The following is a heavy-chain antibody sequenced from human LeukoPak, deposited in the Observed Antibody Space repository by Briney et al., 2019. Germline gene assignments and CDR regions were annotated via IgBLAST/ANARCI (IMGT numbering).Heavy chain of an antibody. CDR3: ARTYDSSGSYYY. D-gene: IGHD3-22*01. J-gene: IGHJ4*02. V-gene: IGHV3-11*04. Sequence: GGSLRLSCAASGFIFSDYYMSWIRQAPGKGLEWVSCISSSGSTIYYADSVKGRFTISRDNAKNSLYLQMNSLRAEDTAVYYCARTYDSSGSYYYWGQGTLVTVSS. CDR2: ISSSGSTI. CDR1: GFIFSDYY.